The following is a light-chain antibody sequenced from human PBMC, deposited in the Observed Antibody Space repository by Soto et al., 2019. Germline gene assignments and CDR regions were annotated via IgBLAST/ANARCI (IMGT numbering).Light chain of an antibody. CDR3: SSYTGSNNRV. Sequence: QSALTQPPSASGSPGQSVTISCTGTSSDVGGYNYVSWYQQHPGKAPKLMIYEVSQRPSGVPDRFSGSKSGNTASLTVSGLQAEDEADYYCSSYTGSNNRVFGGGTKLTVL. J-gene: IGLJ3*02. CDR2: EVS. CDR1: SSDVGGYNY. V-gene: IGLV2-8*01.